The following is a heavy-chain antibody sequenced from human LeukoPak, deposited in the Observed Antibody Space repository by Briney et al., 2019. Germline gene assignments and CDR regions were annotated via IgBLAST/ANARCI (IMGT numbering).Heavy chain of an antibody. CDR3: RGHYGMDV. CDR1: GFTLSDHY. CDR2: IGDSPRSI. D-gene: IGHD3-10*01. J-gene: IGHJ6*02. V-gene: IGHV3-11*01. Sequence: GGSLRLSCAASGFTLSDHYMSWIRQVPGKGLEWLSYIGDSPRSIYHADSVEGRFTISRDNAKNSVYLQMDSLRVEDTAVYCSRGHYGMDVWGQGTTVIVSS.